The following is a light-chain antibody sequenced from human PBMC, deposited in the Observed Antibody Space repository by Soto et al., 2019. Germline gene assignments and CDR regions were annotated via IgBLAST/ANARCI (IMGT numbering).Light chain of an antibody. J-gene: IGKJ5*01. CDR1: QDISSW. CDR2: DAS. Sequence: AIQLTQSPSSLSASIGDRVTITCRASQDISSWLAWYQQKPGKAPKVLIYDASSLESGVPSRFSGSGSGTDFTLTISSLQPEDFATYYCQQANSFPITFGQGTRLEIK. V-gene: IGKV1-13*02. CDR3: QQANSFPIT.